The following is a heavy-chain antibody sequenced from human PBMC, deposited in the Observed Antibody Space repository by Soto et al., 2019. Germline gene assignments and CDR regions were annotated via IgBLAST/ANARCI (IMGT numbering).Heavy chain of an antibody. D-gene: IGHD6-6*01. V-gene: IGHV1-2*02. CDR1: GYTFTGYY. J-gene: IGHJ4*02. Sequence: ASVKVCCEASGYTFTGYYMHWVRQAPGQGLEWMGWINPNSGGTNYAQKFQGRVTMTRDTSISTAYMELSRLRSDDTAVYYCARGLAARPGLDYWGQGTLVTVSS. CDR3: ARGLAARPGLDY. CDR2: INPNSGGT.